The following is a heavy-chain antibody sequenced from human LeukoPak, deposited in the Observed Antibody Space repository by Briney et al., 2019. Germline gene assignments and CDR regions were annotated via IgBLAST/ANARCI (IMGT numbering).Heavy chain of an antibody. CDR3: ARHHSSSWYYFDY. V-gene: IGHV3-20*04. CDR2: INWNGGST. CDR1: GFTFSSYS. J-gene: IGHJ4*02. Sequence: GGSLRLSRAASGFTFSSYSMNWVRQAPGKGLEWVSGINWNGGSTGYADSVKGRFTISRDNAKNSLYLQMNSLRAEDTALYYCARHHSSSWYYFDYWGQGTLVTVSS. D-gene: IGHD6-13*01.